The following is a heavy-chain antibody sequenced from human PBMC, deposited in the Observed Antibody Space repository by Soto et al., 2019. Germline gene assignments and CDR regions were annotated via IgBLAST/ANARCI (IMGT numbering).Heavy chain of an antibody. V-gene: IGHV3-23*01. CDR1: GFTFSSYA. Sequence: GGSLRLSCAASGFTFSSYAMSWVRQAPGKGLDWSQLISGSGGSKYYADSVKGRFTISRDNSKNTLYLQMNSLRAEDTAVYYCAKDGYSYDRSYYFDYWGQGTLVTVSS. J-gene: IGHJ4*02. CDR3: AKDGYSYDRSYYFDY. D-gene: IGHD5-18*01. CDR2: ISGSGGSK.